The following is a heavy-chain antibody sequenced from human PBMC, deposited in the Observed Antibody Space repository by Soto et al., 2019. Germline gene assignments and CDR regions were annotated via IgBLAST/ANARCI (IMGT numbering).Heavy chain of an antibody. CDR2: IIPIFGTT. V-gene: IGHV1-69*01. CDR3: AVSTRRSSNGHAG. D-gene: IGHD2-8*01. J-gene: IGHJ4*02. Sequence: QVQLVQSGAEVKKPGSSVKVSCKASGGRFTRHTIRWVRQAPGQGLEWVGGIIPIFGTTNYGNVSMGRVTITTAASTGSAYMELGSLRSDDTAVYFCAVSTRRSSNGHAGWGQGTLVTVSS. CDR1: GGRFTRHT.